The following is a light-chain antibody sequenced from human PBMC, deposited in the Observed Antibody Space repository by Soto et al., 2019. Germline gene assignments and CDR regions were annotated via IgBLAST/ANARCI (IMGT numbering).Light chain of an antibody. CDR1: QSISSW. Sequence: DIQMTQSPSTLSASVGDRVTITCRASQSISSWLAWYQQKPQKAPKLPIYKASSLERGVPSRFSGSGSGTEFTLTISSLQPDDFAAYYCQQYNIYWTFGQGTKVEIK. CDR2: KAS. J-gene: IGKJ1*01. CDR3: QQYNIYWT. V-gene: IGKV1-5*03.